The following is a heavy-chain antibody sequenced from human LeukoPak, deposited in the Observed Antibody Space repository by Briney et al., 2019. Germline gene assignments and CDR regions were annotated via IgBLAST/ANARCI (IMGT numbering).Heavy chain of an antibody. CDR1: GFTFSSYW. D-gene: IGHD4-17*01. CDR3: ARAMRDYGDFEGPFDY. Sequence: GGSLRLSCAASGFTFSSYWMSWVRQAPGKGLEWVANIKQDGSEKYHVDSVKGRFTISRDNAKNSLYLQMNSLRAEDTAVYYCARAMRDYGDFEGPFDYWGQGTLVTVSS. CDR2: IKQDGSEK. J-gene: IGHJ4*02. V-gene: IGHV3-7*01.